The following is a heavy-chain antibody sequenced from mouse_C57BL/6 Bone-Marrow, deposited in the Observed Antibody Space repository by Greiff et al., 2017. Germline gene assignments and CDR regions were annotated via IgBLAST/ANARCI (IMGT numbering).Heavy chain of an antibody. CDR1: GFTFSDYY. Sequence: EVQVVESGGGLVQPGGSLKLSCAASGFTFSDYYMYWVRQTPEKRLEWVAYISNGGGSTYYPDTVKGRFPISRDNAKNTLYLQMSRLKSEDTAMYYCARQIYDGYPLFAYWGQGTLVTVSA. CDR2: ISNGGGST. D-gene: IGHD2-3*01. J-gene: IGHJ3*01. CDR3: ARQIYDGYPLFAY. V-gene: IGHV5-12*01.